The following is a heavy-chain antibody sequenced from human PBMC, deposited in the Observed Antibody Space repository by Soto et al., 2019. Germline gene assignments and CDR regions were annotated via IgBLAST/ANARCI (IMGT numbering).Heavy chain of an antibody. Sequence: QVHLVESGGGVVQPGRSLRLSCAASGLTFSNYAMHWVRQAPGKGLEWVAFISYDGTNRCYPDSVKGRFTISRDNSKNTLYLRMNSLKTEDTAGYYCARESSSTVTTGGGGSAKDYWGQGTLVTVSS. V-gene: IGHV3-30-3*01. D-gene: IGHD4-17*01. CDR2: ISYDGTNR. CDR1: GLTFSNYA. J-gene: IGHJ4*02. CDR3: ARESSSTVTTGGGGSAKDY.